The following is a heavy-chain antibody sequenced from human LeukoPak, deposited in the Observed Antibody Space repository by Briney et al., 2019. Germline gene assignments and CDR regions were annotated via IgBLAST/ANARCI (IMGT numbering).Heavy chain of an antibody. CDR3: SLNYGVTKHWFDP. D-gene: IGHD3-3*01. V-gene: IGHV4-39*01. CDR1: GASVNSSGHY. Sequence: PSETLSLTCTVSGASVNSSGHYWGWIRQTPGKGLEWIGSGYYTGYTYYKPSLKSRATISVDRSTNQFSLKLSSVAAADTAVYYCSLNYGVTKHWFDPWGQGTLVTVSP. J-gene: IGHJ5*02. CDR2: GYYTGYT.